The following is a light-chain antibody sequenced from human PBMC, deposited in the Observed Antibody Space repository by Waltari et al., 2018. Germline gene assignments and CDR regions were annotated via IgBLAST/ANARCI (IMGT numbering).Light chain of an antibody. CDR3: QTGGHGTWV. J-gene: IGLJ3*02. V-gene: IGLV4-69*01. CDR2: VNSDGSH. CDR1: SGHSSNI. Sequence: QLVLTQSPSASASLGASVKLTCTLSSGHSSNIIAWHQQQPEKRPRSLLKVNSDGSHSKGDEIPCRFSGSSSGSGRYLAVSSLQSEDEAAYYCQTGGHGTWVFGGGTKLTVL.